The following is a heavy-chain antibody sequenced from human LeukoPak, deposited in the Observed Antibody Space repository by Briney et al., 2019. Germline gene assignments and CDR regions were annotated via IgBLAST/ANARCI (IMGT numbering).Heavy chain of an antibody. D-gene: IGHD2-15*01. Sequence: GGSLRLSCAASGFTFSSYAMSWVRQAPGKGLEWVSAITAGGGSTYYADSVKGPFTISRDNSKNTLYLQMNSLRAEDTAVYYCAAQGYCSGRSCYSGYWGQGTLVTVSS. CDR1: GFTFSSYA. J-gene: IGHJ4*02. CDR2: ITAGGGST. V-gene: IGHV3-23*01. CDR3: AAQGYCSGRSCYSGY.